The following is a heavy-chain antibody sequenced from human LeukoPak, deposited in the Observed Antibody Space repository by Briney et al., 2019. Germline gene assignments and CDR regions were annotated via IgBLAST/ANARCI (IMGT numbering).Heavy chain of an antibody. CDR2: IIPNNGGT. D-gene: IGHD2-2*01. CDR1: GYTFTGYY. J-gene: IGHJ6*03. V-gene: IGHV1-2*02. Sequence: ASVKVSCKASGYTFTGYYIHWVRQTPGQGLEWMGWIIPNNGGTNYAQKFQGRVTITADKSTSTAYMELSSLRSEDTAVYYCARGYCSSTSCYYGYYYMDVWGKGTTVTVSS. CDR3: ARGYCSSTSCYYGYYYMDV.